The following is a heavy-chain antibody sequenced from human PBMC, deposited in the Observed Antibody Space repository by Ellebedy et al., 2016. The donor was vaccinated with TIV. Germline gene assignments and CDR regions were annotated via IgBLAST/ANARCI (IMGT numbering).Heavy chain of an antibody. V-gene: IGHV3-7*01. CDR1: GFSFRSYW. Sequence: GGSLRLSCAASGFSFRSYWMTWVRQAPGKGLEWVANINQDATKTFYVDSVEGRFTISRANAKNSLFLQMNSLRAEDTAVYYCATDGSYGDYLSPAHASIMWGQGTLVSVSS. J-gene: IGHJ3*02. CDR2: INQDATKT. CDR3: ATDGSYGDYLSPAHASIM. D-gene: IGHD4-17*01.